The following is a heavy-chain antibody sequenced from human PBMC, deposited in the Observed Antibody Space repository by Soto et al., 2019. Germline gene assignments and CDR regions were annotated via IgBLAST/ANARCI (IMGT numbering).Heavy chain of an antibody. CDR3: AREKVPFYGPGSFAY. CDR1: GFTFSSYW. J-gene: IGHJ4*02. D-gene: IGHD3-10*01. Sequence: EVQLVESGGGLVQPGGSLRLSCAASGFTFSSYWMHWVRQAPGKGLVWVSRITSDGSDTTYADSVKGRFTISRDNAKNTLILKLNSLSAEDTAVSSCAREKVPFYGPGSFAYWGQGTLVTVSS. V-gene: IGHV3-74*01. CDR2: ITSDGSDT.